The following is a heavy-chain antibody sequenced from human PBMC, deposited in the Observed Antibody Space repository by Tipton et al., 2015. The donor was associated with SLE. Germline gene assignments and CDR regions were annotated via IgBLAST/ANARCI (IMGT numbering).Heavy chain of an antibody. D-gene: IGHD2-21*01. V-gene: IGHV4-61*01. Sequence: GLVKPSETLSLTCTVSGGSVNSGSLYWNWIRQSPGKGLEWIGYISYSGSTNYNPSLKSRVTISVDMSRNQFFLKIISVTAADTAVYYCARESPGIIDYWGQGTLVTVSS. J-gene: IGHJ4*02. CDR3: ARESPGIIDY. CDR1: GGSVNSGSLY. CDR2: ISYSGST.